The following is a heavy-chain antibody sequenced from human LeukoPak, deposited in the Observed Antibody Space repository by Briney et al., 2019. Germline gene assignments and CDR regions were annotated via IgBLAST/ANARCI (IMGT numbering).Heavy chain of an antibody. D-gene: IGHD4-11*01. V-gene: IGHV4-61*01. Sequence: PSETLSLTCTVSGGSVSSGSYYWSWIRQPPGKGLEWIGYTYYSGSTYYNPSLKSRVTISVDTSKNQFSLKLSSVTAADTAVYYCASRYDYSNYIDYWGQGTLVTVSS. CDR2: TYYSGST. J-gene: IGHJ4*02. CDR3: ASRYDYSNYIDY. CDR1: GGSVSSGSYY.